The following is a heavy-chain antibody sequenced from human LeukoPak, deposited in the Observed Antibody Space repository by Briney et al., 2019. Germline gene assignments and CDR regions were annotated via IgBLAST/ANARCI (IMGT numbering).Heavy chain of an antibody. V-gene: IGHV4-34*01. CDR3: AGTMESGSFSTFDY. CDR1: GGSFSGYY. J-gene: IGHJ4*02. Sequence: SETLSLTCAVYGGSFSGYYWNWIRQSPGKGLEWIGEINHSGSTNYNPSLESRVIISVDTSKNQFSLKLSSVTAADTAVYYCAGTMESGSFSTFDYWGQGTLVTVSS. CDR2: INHSGST. D-gene: IGHD1-26*01.